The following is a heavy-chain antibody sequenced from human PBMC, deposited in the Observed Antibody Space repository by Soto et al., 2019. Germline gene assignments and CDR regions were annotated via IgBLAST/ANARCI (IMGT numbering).Heavy chain of an antibody. CDR3: AALSRVNSQIAFDF. D-gene: IGHD2-21*01. V-gene: IGHV5-51*01. Sequence: GASLKISCKGSGYIFTNFWIAWVRQLPGKALEWMGMIYPGDSDTKYSPSFQGQVTISADKSINIAYLQWTSLKASDTAMYYCAALSRVNSQIAFDFWGQGTLVTVSS. CDR2: IYPGDSDT. J-gene: IGHJ4*02. CDR1: GYIFTNFW.